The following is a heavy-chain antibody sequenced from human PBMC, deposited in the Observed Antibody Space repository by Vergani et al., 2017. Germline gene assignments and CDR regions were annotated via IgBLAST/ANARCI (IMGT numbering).Heavy chain of an antibody. V-gene: IGHV1-46*01. CDR3: ARDLSYDSSGYYYYYYGMDV. Sequence: QVQLVQSGSELKKPGASVKVSCKASGYTFTSYAMNWVRQAPGQGLEWMGIINPSGGSTSYAQKFQGRVTMTRDTSTSTVYMELSSLRSEDTAVYYCARDLSYDSSGYYYYYYGMDVWGQGTTVTVSS. CDR2: INPSGGST. D-gene: IGHD3-22*01. J-gene: IGHJ6*02. CDR1: GYTFTSYA.